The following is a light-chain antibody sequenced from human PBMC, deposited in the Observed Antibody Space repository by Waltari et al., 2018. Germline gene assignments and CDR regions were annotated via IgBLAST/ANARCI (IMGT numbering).Light chain of an antibody. CDR3: CSYGTSNTVVL. V-gene: IGLV2-23*01. CDR2: EDS. CDR1: RRGIGTYNF. J-gene: IGLJ2*01. Sequence: QSALTQPASVSGSPGQSITISCTGTRRGIGTYNFVPWFQPFPGKAPQLSLFEDSRRPQGVSSRFSAAKAGDRASLTSSGLQREDEAQYHCCSYGTSNTVVLFGGGTQLTVL.